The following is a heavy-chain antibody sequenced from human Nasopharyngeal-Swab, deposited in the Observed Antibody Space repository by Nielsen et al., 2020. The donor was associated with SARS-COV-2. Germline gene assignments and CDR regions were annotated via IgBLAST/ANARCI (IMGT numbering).Heavy chain of an antibody. CDR3: ASYSSSWYYYFDY. D-gene: IGHD6-13*01. J-gene: IGHJ4*02. V-gene: IGHV4-39*01. Sequence: SETLSLTCTVSGGSISSSSYYWGWIRQPPGKGLEWIGSIYYSGSTYYNPSLKSRVTISVDTSKNQFSLKLSSVTAADTAVYYCASYSSSWYYYFDYWGQGTLVTVSS. CDR1: GGSISSSSYY. CDR2: IYYSGST.